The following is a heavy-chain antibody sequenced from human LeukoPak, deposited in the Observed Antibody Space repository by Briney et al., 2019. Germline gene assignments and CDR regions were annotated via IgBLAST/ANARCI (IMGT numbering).Heavy chain of an antibody. CDR3: ANWAN. D-gene: IGHD2-8*01. CDR1: GFIFNNFG. CDR2: ISYDGSNK. V-gene: IGHV3-30*18. Sequence: GRSLRLSCAASGFIFNNFGMHWVRQAPGKGLEWVAVISYDGSNKYYADSVKGRFTISRDNSKNTLYLQMNSLRAEDTAVYYCANWANWGQGTMVTVSS. J-gene: IGHJ3*01.